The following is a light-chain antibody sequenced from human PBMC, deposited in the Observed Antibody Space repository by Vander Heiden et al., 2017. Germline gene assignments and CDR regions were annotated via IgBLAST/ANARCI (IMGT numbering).Light chain of an antibody. J-gene: IGLJ2*01. CDR1: SSDVGSYNL. CDR2: EVN. Sequence: QSALTQPASVSGSPGQSINISCTGTSSDVGSYNLVSWYQQHPGKAPKLMIYEVNKRPSGVSNRFSGSKSGNTASLTISGLQAEDEADYYCCSYAASSTFLLFGGGTKLTVL. CDR3: CSYAASSTFLL. V-gene: IGLV2-23*02.